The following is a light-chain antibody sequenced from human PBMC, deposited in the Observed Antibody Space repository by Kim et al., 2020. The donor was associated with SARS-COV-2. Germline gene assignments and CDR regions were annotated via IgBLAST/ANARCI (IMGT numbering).Light chain of an antibody. Sequence: SPGGGATLSCRASQSSSSTYLAWYQQRPRQSPTRIIYGASTRATGSPGRFSGSGSGTDFSLTISSLEPEDFAVYYCQFYGGSPLYTFGRGTELEI. CDR2: GAS. CDR3: QFYGGSPLYT. CDR1: QSSSSTY. V-gene: IGKV3-20*01. J-gene: IGKJ2*01.